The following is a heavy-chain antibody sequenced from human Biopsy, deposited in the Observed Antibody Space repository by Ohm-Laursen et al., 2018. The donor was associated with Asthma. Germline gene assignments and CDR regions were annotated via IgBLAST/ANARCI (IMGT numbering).Heavy chain of an antibody. V-gene: IGHV4-31*03. CDR3: AREKAYGSGSLYGMDV. D-gene: IGHD3-10*01. CDR1: GGSLTSAY. J-gene: IGHJ6*02. Sequence: SQTLSLTCTVSGGSLTSAYWSWVRQYPEKGLEWIGYIYHSGTTFYNPSLKSRVSMSVDTSKNQVSLKLSSVIAADTAVYYCAREKAYGSGSLYGMDVWGHGTTVTVSS. CDR2: IYHSGTT.